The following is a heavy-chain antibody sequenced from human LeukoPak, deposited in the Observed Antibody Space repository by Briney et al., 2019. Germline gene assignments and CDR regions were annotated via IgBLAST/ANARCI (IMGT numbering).Heavy chain of an antibody. CDR3: ARHEWGITNAFDT. CDR2: IDYSGRA. V-gene: IGHV4-59*08. D-gene: IGHD1-26*01. J-gene: IGHJ3*02. CDR1: GGSLTNYY. Sequence: SETLSLTCTVSGGSLTNYYWTWLRQPPGKGLEWIGYIDYSGRANYSPSLKSRVTISLDTSKNQFSLKLNSVTAADTAVYYCARHEWGITNAFDTWGQGTMVTVSS.